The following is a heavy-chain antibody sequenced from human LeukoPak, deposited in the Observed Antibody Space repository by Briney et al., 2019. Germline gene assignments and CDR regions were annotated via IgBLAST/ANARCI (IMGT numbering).Heavy chain of an antibody. Sequence: SVKVSCKASGGTFSSYAISWVRQAPGQGLEWMGGIIPIFGTANYAQKFQGRVTITADDSTSTAYMELSSLRSEDTAVYYCARSDIVVVTATPSYAFDIWGQGTMVTVSS. CDR1: GGTFSSYA. CDR3: ARSDIVVVTATPSYAFDI. CDR2: IIPIFGTA. J-gene: IGHJ3*02. D-gene: IGHD2-21*02. V-gene: IGHV1-69*01.